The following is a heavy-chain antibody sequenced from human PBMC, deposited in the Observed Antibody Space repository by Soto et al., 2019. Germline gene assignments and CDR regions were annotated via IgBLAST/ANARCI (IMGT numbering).Heavy chain of an antibody. J-gene: IGHJ4*03. CDR1: GSG. D-gene: IGHD3-3*01. CDR3: ARDYDGGGDC. Sequence: GSGVSLLRQAPGKGLEWVANINKDGSEGHYIDSVKGRFTISRDNAKNSLYLQMNSLRVEDSAIYYRARDYDGGGDCRAQGTWVTRSA. CDR2: INKDGSEG. V-gene: IGHV3-7*03.